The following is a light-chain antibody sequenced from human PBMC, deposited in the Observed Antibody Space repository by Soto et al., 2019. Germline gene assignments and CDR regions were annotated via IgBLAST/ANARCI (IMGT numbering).Light chain of an antibody. V-gene: IGLV2-14*01. CDR3: SSYTSSSTLYVV. Sequence: QSALTQPASVSGSPGQSITISCTGTSSDVGGYNYVSWYQQHPGKAPKLMIYDVSNRPSGVSNRFSGSKSGNTASLTISGLQAEHEADYSCSSYTSSSTLYVVFGGGTKVTVL. J-gene: IGLJ2*01. CDR2: DVS. CDR1: SSDVGGYNY.